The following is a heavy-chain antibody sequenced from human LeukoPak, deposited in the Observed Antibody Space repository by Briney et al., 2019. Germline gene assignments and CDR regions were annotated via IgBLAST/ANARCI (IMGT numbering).Heavy chain of an antibody. D-gene: IGHD6-13*01. J-gene: IGHJ6*03. Sequence: SETLSLTCTVSGGSISSYYWSWIRQPPGKGLEWIGYIYYSGSTNYNPSLKSRVTISVDTSKNQFSLKLSSVTAADTAVYYCARAVSWTDYYYYMDVWGRGTTVTVSS. CDR1: GGSISSYY. CDR3: ARAVSWTDYYYYMDV. CDR2: IYYSGST. V-gene: IGHV4-59*01.